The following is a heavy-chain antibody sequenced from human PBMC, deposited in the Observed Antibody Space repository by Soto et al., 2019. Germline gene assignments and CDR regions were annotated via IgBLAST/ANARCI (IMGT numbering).Heavy chain of an antibody. CDR3: AKDGQNVAVRTPFDL. V-gene: IGHV3-23*01. CDR2: ITSNGGGM. J-gene: IGHJ4*02. Sequence: GGSLRLSCTASGFAFSNYAMTWVRQAPGKGLQWVSSITSNGGGMYSADSVRGRFTISRDNSKDTLYLQMSSLRAEDTALYYCAKDGQNVAVRTPFDLWGQGTLVTVSS. CDR1: GFAFSNYA. D-gene: IGHD2-15*01.